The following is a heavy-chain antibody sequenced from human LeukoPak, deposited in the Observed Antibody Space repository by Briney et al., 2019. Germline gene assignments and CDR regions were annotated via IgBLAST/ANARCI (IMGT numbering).Heavy chain of an antibody. CDR3: ATKIPQRTSFDY. Sequence: PGGSLRLSCATSGFTFSSYAMSWVRQAPGKGLEWVSAISGSGGSTYYADSVKGRFTISRDNSKNTLYLQMNSLRAEDTAVYYCATKIPQRTSFDYWGQGTLVTVSS. CDR1: GFTFSSYA. J-gene: IGHJ4*02. V-gene: IGHV3-23*01. CDR2: ISGSGGST. D-gene: IGHD6-25*01.